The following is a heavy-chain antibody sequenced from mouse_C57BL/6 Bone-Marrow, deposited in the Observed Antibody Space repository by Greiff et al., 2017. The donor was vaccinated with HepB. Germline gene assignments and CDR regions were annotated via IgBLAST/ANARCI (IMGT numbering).Heavy chain of an antibody. V-gene: IGHV5-4*01. D-gene: IGHD3-3*01. CDR3: ARDMITSRDY. J-gene: IGHJ2*01. CDR1: GFTFSSYA. Sequence: EVKLQESGGGLVKPGGSLKLSCAASGFTFSSYAMSWVRQTPEKRLEWVATISDGGSYTYYPDNVKGRFTISRDNAKNNLYLQMSHLKSEDTAMYYCARDMITSRDYWGQGTTLTVSS. CDR2: ISDGGSYT.